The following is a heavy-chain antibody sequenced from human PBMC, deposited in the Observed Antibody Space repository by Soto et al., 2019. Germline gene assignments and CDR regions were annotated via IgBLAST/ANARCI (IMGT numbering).Heavy chain of an antibody. CDR1: GFSFSNYG. CDR2: ISYDGKNK. V-gene: IGHV3-30*03. Sequence: HPGGSLRLSCAASGFSFSNYGMHWARQAPGKGLEWVAVISYDGKNKYYGNSVKGRFTISRDNSKNTLYLQMNSLRDDDTAVYFCGGGWNFFDYWGQGTPVTVSS. J-gene: IGHJ4*02. CDR3: GGGWNFFDY. D-gene: IGHD1-7*01.